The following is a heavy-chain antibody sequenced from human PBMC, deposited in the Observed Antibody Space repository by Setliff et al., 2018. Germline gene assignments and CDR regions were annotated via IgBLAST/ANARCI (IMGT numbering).Heavy chain of an antibody. Sequence: PSETLSLTCAVYGGSFSGYYWSWIRQPPGKGLEWIGGINHSGSTNYNPSLKSRVTISVDTSKNQFSLKLSSVTAADTAVYYCASARVLRYFDWLSPDAFDIWGQGTMVTVSS. CDR2: INHSGST. CDR1: GGSFSGYY. CDR3: ASARVLRYFDWLSPDAFDI. V-gene: IGHV4-34*01. J-gene: IGHJ3*02. D-gene: IGHD3-9*01.